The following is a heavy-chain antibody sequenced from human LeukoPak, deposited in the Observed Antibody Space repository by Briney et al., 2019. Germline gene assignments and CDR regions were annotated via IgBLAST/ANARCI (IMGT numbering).Heavy chain of an antibody. CDR1: GYSISSGYY. Sequence: DPSETLSLTCTVSGYSISSGYYWGWIRQPPGKGLEWIGSIYHSGSTYYNPSLKSRVTISVDTSKNQFSLKLSSVTAADTAVYYCARVLRHSSGRYQSRGLPNWFDPWGQGTLVTVSS. D-gene: IGHD6-19*01. V-gene: IGHV4-38-2*02. CDR2: IYHSGST. CDR3: ARVLRHSSGRYQSRGLPNWFDP. J-gene: IGHJ5*02.